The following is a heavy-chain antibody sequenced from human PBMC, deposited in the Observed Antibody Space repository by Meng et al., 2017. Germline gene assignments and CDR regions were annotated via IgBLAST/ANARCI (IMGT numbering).Heavy chain of an antibody. CDR1: GYTFTGYY. CDR3: ARALIVVANWFDP. D-gene: IGHD3-22*01. J-gene: IGHJ5*02. V-gene: IGHV1-2*06. CDR2: INPNSGGT. Sequence: QVRVVQSGAEVKKPGASVKVSCKASGYTFTGYYMHWVRQAPGQGLEWMGRINPNSGGTNYAQKFQGRVTMTRDTSISTAYMELSRLRSDDTAVYYCARALIVVANWFDPWGQGTLVTVSS.